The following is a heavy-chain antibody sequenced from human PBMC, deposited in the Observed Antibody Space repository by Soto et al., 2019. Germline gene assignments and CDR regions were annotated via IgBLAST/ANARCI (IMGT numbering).Heavy chain of an antibody. J-gene: IGHJ4*02. CDR3: ASFRDPFYYFDY. CDR2: IYYSGST. CDR1: GGSISSYY. Sequence: SETLSLTCTVSGGSISSYYWSWIRQPPGKGLEWIGHIYYSGSTNYNPSLKSRVTISVDTSKNQFSLKLSSVTAADTAVYYCASFRDPFYYFDYWGQGTLVTVSS. V-gene: IGHV4-59*01.